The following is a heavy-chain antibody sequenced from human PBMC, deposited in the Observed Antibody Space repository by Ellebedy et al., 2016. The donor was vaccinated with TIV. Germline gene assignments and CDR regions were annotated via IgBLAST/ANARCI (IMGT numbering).Heavy chain of an antibody. CDR1: GFSLSTSGVG. CDR3: AHSMVTMVRGVNYYYGMDV. D-gene: IGHD3-10*01. J-gene: IGHJ6*02. Sequence: SGPTLVXPTQTLTLTCTFSGFSLSTSGVGVGWIRQPPGKALEWLALIYWNDDKRYSPSLKSRLTITKDTSKNQVVLTMTNMDPVDTATYYCAHSMVTMVRGVNYYYGMDVWGQGTTVTVSS. CDR2: IYWNDDK. V-gene: IGHV2-5*01.